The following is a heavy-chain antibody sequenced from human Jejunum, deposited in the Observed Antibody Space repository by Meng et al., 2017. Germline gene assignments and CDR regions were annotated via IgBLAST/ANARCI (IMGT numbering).Heavy chain of an antibody. CDR1: GFKVSSNY. Sequence: GESLKISCAASGFKVSSNYMSWVRQGPGKGLEWLSLMYSGGATHYADSVKGRFTISRDNDKNTVYLQMDSLSADDTAVYYCARDYDSRADIPSYDIWGQGTVVTVSS. CDR3: ARDYDSRADIPSYDI. J-gene: IGHJ3*02. V-gene: IGHV3-66*02. D-gene: IGHD3-22*01. CDR2: MYSGGAT.